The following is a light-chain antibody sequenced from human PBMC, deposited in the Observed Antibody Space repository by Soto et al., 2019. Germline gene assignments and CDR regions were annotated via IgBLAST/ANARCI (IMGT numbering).Light chain of an antibody. Sequence: QSVLTQPPSVSAAPGQKVTISCSGSSPNIGNNYVSWYQQLPGTAPKLLIYENNKRPSGIPDRFSGSKSGTSATLGITGLQTGDEADYYCGTWDSSLSAWVFGGGTQLTVL. CDR3: GTWDSSLSAWV. CDR2: ENN. V-gene: IGLV1-51*02. CDR1: SPNIGNNY. J-gene: IGLJ3*02.